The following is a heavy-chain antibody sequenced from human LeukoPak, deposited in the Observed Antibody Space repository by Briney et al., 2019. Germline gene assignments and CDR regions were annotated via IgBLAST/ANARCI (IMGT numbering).Heavy chain of an antibody. CDR3: ARDRGGSYSAIDY. V-gene: IGHV3-48*04. D-gene: IGHD2-15*01. CDR1: GFTFSSYS. J-gene: IGHJ4*02. Sequence: GGSLRLSCAASGFTFSSYSLNWVRQAPGKGLEWVSFISSSSITIYYADSVKGGFTISRDNAEKSLYLQMNSLRAEDTAVYYCARDRGGSYSAIDYWGQGTLVTVSS. CDR2: ISSSSITI.